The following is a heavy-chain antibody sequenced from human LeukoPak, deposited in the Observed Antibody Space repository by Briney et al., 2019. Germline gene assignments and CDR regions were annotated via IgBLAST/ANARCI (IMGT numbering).Heavy chain of an antibody. CDR1: GGSFSGYN. V-gene: IGHV4-34*01. D-gene: IGHD3-10*01. Sequence: SETLSLTCAVYGGSFSGYNWTWIRQSPGKTLEWIGGINHSGSTNYSPSLKSRVNILVDTSKNQFSLRLSSVTAADTAVYYCAREFSSSASGTYYPYWGQGTLVTVSS. CDR2: INHSGST. J-gene: IGHJ4*02. CDR3: AREFSSSASGTYYPY.